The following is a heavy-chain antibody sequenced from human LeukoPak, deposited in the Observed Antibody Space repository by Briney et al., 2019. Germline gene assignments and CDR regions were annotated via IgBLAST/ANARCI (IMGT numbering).Heavy chain of an antibody. D-gene: IGHD2-21*02. CDR3: ARSNIVVVTAILYFDY. V-gene: IGHV4-39*07. CDR1: GGSISSSNYY. CDR2: IYSRGST. Sequence: PSETLYLTCIVSGGSISSSNYYWGWIRQSPGKGLEWIGSIYSRGSTYYNPSLKSRVIVSSDMSKNQFSLMLNSVTAADTAVYYCARSNIVVVTAILYFDYWGQGTLVTVSS. J-gene: IGHJ4*02.